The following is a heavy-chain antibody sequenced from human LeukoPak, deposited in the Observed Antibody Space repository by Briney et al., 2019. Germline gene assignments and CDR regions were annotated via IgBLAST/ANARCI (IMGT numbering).Heavy chain of an antibody. J-gene: IGHJ5*02. V-gene: IGHV4-59*01. CDR3: ARVFFRNWFDP. CDR2: IYYSGST. CDR1: GGSISSYY. Sequence: SETLSLTCTVSGGSISSYYWSWIRQPPGKGLEWIGYIYYSGSTNYNPSLKSRVTISVDTSKNQFSLKLSSVTAADTAVYYCARVFFRNWFDPWGQGNLVTVSS. D-gene: IGHD2-21*01.